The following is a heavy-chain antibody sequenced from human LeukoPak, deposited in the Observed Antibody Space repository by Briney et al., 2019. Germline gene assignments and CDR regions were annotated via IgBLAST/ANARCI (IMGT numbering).Heavy chain of an antibody. J-gene: IGHJ4*02. CDR3: AKVREVTMIVVVPLVDY. V-gene: IGHV3-23*01. CDR1: GFTFSSYA. Sequence: GCSLTLSCAASGFTFSSYAMRWVRPAAAKGLEWVSAISGSGGSTHYAASVRGRVTISRDNSKNTLYPQMNSLRAEDTGVYYCAKVREVTMIVVVPLVDYGGQGTLVTVSS. D-gene: IGHD3-22*01. CDR2: ISGSGGST.